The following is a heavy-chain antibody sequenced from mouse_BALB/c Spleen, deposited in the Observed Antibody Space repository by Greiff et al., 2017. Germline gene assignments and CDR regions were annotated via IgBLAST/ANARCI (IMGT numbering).Heavy chain of an antibody. CDR1: GYSITSGYY. CDR2: ISYDGSN. V-gene: IGHV3-6*02. CDR3: AIYDYDRFAY. Sequence: DVKLQESGPGLVKPSQSLSLTCSVTGYSITSGYYWNWIRQFPGNKLEWMGYISYDGSNNYNPSLKNRISITRDTSKNQFFLKLNSVTTEDTATYYCAIYDYDRFAYWGQGTLVTVSA. D-gene: IGHD2-4*01. J-gene: IGHJ3*01.